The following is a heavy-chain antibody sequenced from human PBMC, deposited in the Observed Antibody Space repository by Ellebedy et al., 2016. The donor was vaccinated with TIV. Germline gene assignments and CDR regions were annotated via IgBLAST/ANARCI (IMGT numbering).Heavy chain of an antibody. CDR1: GYTFASHG. J-gene: IGHJ4*02. V-gene: IGHV1-18*01. D-gene: IGHD3-22*01. Sequence: AASVKVSCKASGYTFASHGIGWVRQAPGQGLEWMGWISPYNGHTNYAQKLQGRVTMTSDTSTSTAYMELTILRSDDTAVYYCAREWERRGYYLGYWGQGTLVTVSS. CDR3: AREWERRGYYLGY. CDR2: ISPYNGHT.